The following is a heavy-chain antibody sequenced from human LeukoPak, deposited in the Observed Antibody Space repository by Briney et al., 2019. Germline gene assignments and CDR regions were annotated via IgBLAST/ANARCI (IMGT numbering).Heavy chain of an antibody. J-gene: IGHJ4*02. V-gene: IGHV3-21*01. CDR1: GSTFSSYS. D-gene: IGHD6-19*01. Sequence: GGSLRLSCGVSGSTFSSYSMCWVRQAPGKGLEWVSFISSSSSYIYYADSVKGRFTISRDNAKNSLYLQMNSLRAEDTAVYYCAKDREQWLGTTTFDYWGQGTLVTVSS. CDR3: AKDREQWLGTTTFDY. CDR2: ISSSSSYI.